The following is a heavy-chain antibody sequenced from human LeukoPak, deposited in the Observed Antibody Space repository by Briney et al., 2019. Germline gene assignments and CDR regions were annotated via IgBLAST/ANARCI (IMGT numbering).Heavy chain of an antibody. CDR3: ARDLKVRYCSSTSCSDYYYMDV. J-gene: IGHJ6*03. Sequence: SETLSLTCTVSGASIRSYQWSWIRQPPGKGLEWIGNIYYSGSTNYNPSLKSRVTMSVDTSKNQFSLKLSPVTAADTAVYYCARDLKVRYCSSTSCSDYYYMDVWGKGPRSPSP. D-gene: IGHD2-2*01. CDR2: IYYSGST. CDR1: GASIRSYQ. V-gene: IGHV4-59*12.